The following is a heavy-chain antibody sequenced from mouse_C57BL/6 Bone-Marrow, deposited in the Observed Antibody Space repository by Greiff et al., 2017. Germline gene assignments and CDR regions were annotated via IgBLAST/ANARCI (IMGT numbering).Heavy chain of an antibody. D-gene: IGHD2-3*01. J-gene: IGHJ4*01. V-gene: IGHV1-26*01. CDR1: GYTFTDYY. CDR2: INPNNGGT. CDR3: ARWSMYDGYFCYAMDY. Sequence: EVKLQQSGPELVKPGASVKISCKASGYTFTDYYMNWVKQSHGKSLEWIGDINPNNGGTSYNQKFKGKATLTVDKSSSTAYMELRSLTSEDSAVYYCARWSMYDGYFCYAMDYWGQGTSVTVSS.